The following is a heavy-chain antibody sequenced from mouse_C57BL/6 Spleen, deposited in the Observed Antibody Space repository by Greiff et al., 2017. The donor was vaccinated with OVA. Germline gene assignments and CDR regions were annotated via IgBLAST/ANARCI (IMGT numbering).Heavy chain of an antibody. D-gene: IGHD4-1*01. CDR1: GFSLTSYC. Sequence: VNVVESGPGLVAPSQSLSITCTVSGFSLTSYCVSWVRQPPGKGLEWLGVIWGDGSTNYHSALISRVSISKENSKSQVFVKLNSPQTDDTATYYGAKWECAYWGQGTLVTVSA. J-gene: IGHJ3*01. CDR2: IWGDGST. CDR3: AKWECAY. V-gene: IGHV2-3*01.